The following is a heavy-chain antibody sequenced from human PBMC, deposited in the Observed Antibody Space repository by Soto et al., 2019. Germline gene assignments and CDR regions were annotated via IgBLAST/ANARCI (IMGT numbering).Heavy chain of an antibody. Sequence: PTETLSLTCAVSGDSISSDYYWGWIRQPPGKGLELIGSIYHSGSTYYNPSLKTRVTISVDTSKNQFSLKLSSVTAADTAVYYCARGGSGYDILTGYYVLGMDVWGQGTTVTVSS. V-gene: IGHV4-38-2*01. D-gene: IGHD3-9*01. J-gene: IGHJ6*02. CDR1: GDSISSDYY. CDR2: IYHSGST. CDR3: ARGGSGYDILTGYYVLGMDV.